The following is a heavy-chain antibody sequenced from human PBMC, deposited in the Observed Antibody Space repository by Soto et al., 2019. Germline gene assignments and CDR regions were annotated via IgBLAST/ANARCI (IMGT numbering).Heavy chain of an antibody. V-gene: IGHV5-51*01. CDR2: TYPEDSQT. J-gene: IGHJ4*02. CDR1: GYSFTSYW. D-gene: IGHD2-15*01. CDR3: ARGLVGSRRGLFDY. Sequence: GESLKISCKASGYSFTSYWIGWVRQISGKGLEWMGITYPEDSQTLYSPSFQGQVIISADKSDRTAYLQWSSLKASDTALYYCARGLVGSRRGLFDYWGQGALVTVSS.